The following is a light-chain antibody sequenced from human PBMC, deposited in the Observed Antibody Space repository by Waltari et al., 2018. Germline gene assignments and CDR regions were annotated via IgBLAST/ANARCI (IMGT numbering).Light chain of an antibody. Sequence: DIQMTQSPSSLSASVGDRVTSTCQASQDISNYLNWYQQKPGKAPKLLIYDASNLETVVPSRFSGSGSGTDFTFTISSLQPEDIATYYCQQYDNLPPLTFGGGTKVEIK. CDR3: QQYDNLPPLT. V-gene: IGKV1-33*01. CDR2: DAS. CDR1: QDISNY. J-gene: IGKJ4*01.